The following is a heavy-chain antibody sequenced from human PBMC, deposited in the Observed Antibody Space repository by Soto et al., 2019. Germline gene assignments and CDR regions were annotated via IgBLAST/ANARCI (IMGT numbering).Heavy chain of an antibody. V-gene: IGHV3-15*01. CDR2: IKSKTAGGTT. J-gene: IGHJ6*02. CDR3: TTELGYCSGGSCKNYYYYYGMDV. D-gene: IGHD2-15*01. CDR1: GFTFSNAW. Sequence: PGGSLGLSWAASGFTFSNAWMSWVRQAPGKGLEWVGRIKSKTAGGTTDYAEPVKGRFTISRDDSKNTLYLQMNSLKTEDTAVYYCTTELGYCSGGSCKNYYYYYGMDVWGQGTTVTVSS.